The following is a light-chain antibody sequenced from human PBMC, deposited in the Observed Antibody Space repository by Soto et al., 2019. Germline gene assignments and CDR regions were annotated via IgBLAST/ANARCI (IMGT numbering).Light chain of an antibody. CDR2: LEGSGSY. Sequence: QLVLTQSSSASASLGSSVKLTCTLSSGHSSYIIAWHQQQPGKAPRYLMKLEGSGSYNKGSGVPDRFSGSSSGADRYLTISNLQFEDEADYYCETSDSNTGVFGGGTKLTVL. CDR1: SGHSSYI. V-gene: IGLV4-60*02. J-gene: IGLJ3*02. CDR3: ETSDSNTGV.